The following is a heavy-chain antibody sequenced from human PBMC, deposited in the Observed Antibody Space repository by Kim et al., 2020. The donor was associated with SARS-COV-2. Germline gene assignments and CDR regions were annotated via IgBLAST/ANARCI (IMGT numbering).Heavy chain of an antibody. V-gene: IGHV3-9*01. Sequence: GGSLRLSCAASGFTFDDYAMHWVRQAPGKGLEWVSGISWNSGSIGYADSVKGRFTISRDNAKNSLYLQMNSLIAEDTALYYCAKDWAGVRGVILYYFDYWGQGTLVTVSS. CDR3: AKDWAGVRGVILYYFDY. CDR2: ISWNSGSI. J-gene: IGHJ4*02. CDR1: GFTFDDYA. D-gene: IGHD3-10*01.